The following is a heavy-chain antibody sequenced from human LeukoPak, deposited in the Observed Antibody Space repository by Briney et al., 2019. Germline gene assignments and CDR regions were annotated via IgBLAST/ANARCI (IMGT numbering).Heavy chain of an antibody. D-gene: IGHD3-10*01. CDR3: AKERLLWFGEFLNWFDP. Sequence: GGSLRLSCAASGFTFSSYAMSWVRQAPGKGLEWVSAISGSGGSTYYADSVKGRFTISRDNSKTTLYLKMNSLRAEDTAVYYCAKERLLWFGEFLNWFDPWGQGTLVTVSS. V-gene: IGHV3-23*01. CDR2: ISGSGGST. J-gene: IGHJ5*02. CDR1: GFTFSSYA.